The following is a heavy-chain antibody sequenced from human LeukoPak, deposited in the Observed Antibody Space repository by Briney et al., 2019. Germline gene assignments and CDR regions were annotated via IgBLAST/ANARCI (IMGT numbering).Heavy chain of an antibody. CDR2: IYPGDSDT. Sequence: GESLQISCKGSGYSFTSYWIGWVRQMPGKGLEWMGIIYPGDSDTRYSPSFQGQVTISADKSISTAYLQWSSLKASDTAMYYCARQEYSSSSGGYYYYGMDVWGQGTTVTVSS. J-gene: IGHJ6*02. CDR1: GYSFTSYW. D-gene: IGHD6-6*01. CDR3: ARQEYSSSSGGYYYYGMDV. V-gene: IGHV5-51*01.